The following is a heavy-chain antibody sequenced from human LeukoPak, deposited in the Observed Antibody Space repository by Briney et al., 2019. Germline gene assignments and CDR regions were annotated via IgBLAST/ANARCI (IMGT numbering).Heavy chain of an antibody. Sequence: RGASVKVSCKASGYTFTNSYIHWVRQAPGQVLEWMGLINPDGGNTNYAQNFQGRVTLTRDTSTSTVYMELSSLRSEDTAVYYCARGYGVRGVIIRPIGYWGQGTLVTVSS. CDR2: INPDGGNT. V-gene: IGHV1-46*01. CDR1: GYTFTNSY. CDR3: ARGYGVRGVIIRPIGY. J-gene: IGHJ4*02. D-gene: IGHD3-10*01.